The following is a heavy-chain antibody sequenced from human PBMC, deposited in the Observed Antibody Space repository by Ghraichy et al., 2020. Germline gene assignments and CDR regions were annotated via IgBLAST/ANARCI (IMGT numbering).Heavy chain of an antibody. CDR3: ASGELWSIFDY. V-gene: IGHV4-34*01. D-gene: IGHD5-18*01. CDR1: GGSFSGYY. J-gene: IGHJ4*02. Sequence: SETLSLTCAVYGGSFSGYYWSWIRQSPGKGLEWIGEINHSGSTNYNPSLKSRVTISVDTSKNQFSLKLSSVTAADTAVYYCASGELWSIFDYWGQGTLVTVSS. CDR2: INHSGST.